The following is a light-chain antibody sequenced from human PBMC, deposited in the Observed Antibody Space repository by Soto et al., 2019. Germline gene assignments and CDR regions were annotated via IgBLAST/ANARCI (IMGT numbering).Light chain of an antibody. CDR1: QSLTNSF. V-gene: IGKV3-20*01. J-gene: IGKJ5*01. Sequence: EFVLTQSPGTLSLSPGERATLSCRASQSLTNSFMAWYQQKPGQAPRLLIYDTSSRASGLPDRFSGSGSGTDFTLTISRLETEDFAVFYCQQYGTSEIIFGQGTRLEIK. CDR3: QQYGTSEII. CDR2: DTS.